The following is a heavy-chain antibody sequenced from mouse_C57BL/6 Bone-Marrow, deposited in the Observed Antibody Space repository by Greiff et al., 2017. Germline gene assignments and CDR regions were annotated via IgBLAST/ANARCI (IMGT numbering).Heavy chain of an antibody. D-gene: IGHD1-1*01. CDR3: ASRGYGSSFAY. V-gene: IGHV1-76*01. Sequence: VQLQQSGAELVRPGASVKLSCKASGYTFTDYYINWVKQRPGQGLEWIARIYPGSGNTYYNEKFKGKATLTAEKSSSTAYMQLSSLTSEDSAVYFCASRGYGSSFAYWGQGTLVTVSA. J-gene: IGHJ3*01. CDR1: GYTFTDYY. CDR2: IYPGSGNT.